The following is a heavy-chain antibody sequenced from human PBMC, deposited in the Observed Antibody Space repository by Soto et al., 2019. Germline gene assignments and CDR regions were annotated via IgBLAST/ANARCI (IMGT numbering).Heavy chain of an antibody. D-gene: IGHD1-1*01. CDR1: GFNLGSYW. CDR2: INDYGTTI. V-gene: IGHV3-74*01. J-gene: IGHJ4*02. CDR3: ARGGLDPFDY. Sequence: EVQLVESGGGLVQPGGSLRLSCAASGFNLGSYWMHWVRQAPGKGLVWVSRINDYGTTINYAESVEGRFTISRDDAKSEVYLQMNNLRAEDTAVYYCARGGLDPFDYWGQGALVPVSS.